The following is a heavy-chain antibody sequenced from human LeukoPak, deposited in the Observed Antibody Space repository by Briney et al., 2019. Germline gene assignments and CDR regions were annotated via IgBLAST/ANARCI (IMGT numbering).Heavy chain of an antibody. CDR1: GFTFSSYG. CDR2: ISGSGGST. CDR3: ARGGIDRSAIDDY. D-gene: IGHD2-15*01. Sequence: PGGSLRLSCAASGFTFSSYGMSWVRQAPGKGLEWVSAISGSGGSTYYADSVKGRFTISRDNAKNSMYLQMNSLRAEDTAVYYCARGGIDRSAIDDYWGQGTLVTVSS. J-gene: IGHJ4*02. V-gene: IGHV3-23*01.